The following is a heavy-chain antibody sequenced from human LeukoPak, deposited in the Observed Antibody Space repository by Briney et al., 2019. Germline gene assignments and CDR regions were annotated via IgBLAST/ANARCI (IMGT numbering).Heavy chain of an antibody. CDR1: GGSISSGSYY. Sequence: PSQTLSLTCTVSGGSISSGSYYWSWIRQPAGKGLEWIGRIYTSGSTNYNPSLKSRVTISVDTSKNQFSLKLSSVTAADTAVYYCARVSVTTHWYFDLWGRGTLVTVSS. CDR3: ARVSVTTHWYFDL. CDR2: IYTSGST. J-gene: IGHJ2*01. V-gene: IGHV4-61*02. D-gene: IGHD4-11*01.